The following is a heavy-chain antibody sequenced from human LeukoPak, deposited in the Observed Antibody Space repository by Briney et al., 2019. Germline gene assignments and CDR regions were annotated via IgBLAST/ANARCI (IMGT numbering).Heavy chain of an antibody. D-gene: IGHD2-21*01. CDR3: AKDWGGSKYFIDV. CDR2: IWSHGINR. J-gene: IGHJ6*03. CDR1: GFSFRNHG. V-gene: IGHV3-30*02. Sequence: GGSLRLSCAASGFSFRNHGMHWVRQAPGKGLEWVAIIWSHGINRYYADSVKGRFTISRDDSQNTLFLQMNTLTPEDTAVYYCAKDWGGSKYFIDVWGRGTMVTVSS.